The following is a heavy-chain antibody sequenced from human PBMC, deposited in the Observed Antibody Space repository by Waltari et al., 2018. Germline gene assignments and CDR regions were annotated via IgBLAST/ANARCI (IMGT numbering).Heavy chain of an antibody. D-gene: IGHD6-13*01. CDR3: AGGYSSYYGMDV. Sequence: EVQLVESGGGLVKPGGSRRLSCAASGFTFNTYTMNWVRQAPGKGLEWVSSISSTSSDIYYADSVKGRFTISRDNAKSSLYLQLNSLRAEDTAVYYCAGGYSSYYGMDVWGQGTTVTVSS. V-gene: IGHV3-21*02. CDR1: GFTFNTYT. J-gene: IGHJ6*02. CDR2: ISSTSSDI.